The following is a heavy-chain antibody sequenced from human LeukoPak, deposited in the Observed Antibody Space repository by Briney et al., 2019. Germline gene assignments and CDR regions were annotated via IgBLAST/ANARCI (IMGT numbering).Heavy chain of an antibody. CDR1: GFTFSSYG. J-gene: IGHJ4*02. V-gene: IGHV3-30*03. Sequence: GRSLRLSCAASGFTFSSYGMHWVRQAPGKGLEWVAVISYDGSNKYYADSVKGRFTISRDNSKNTLYLQMNSLRAEDTAVYYCAREYYYGSGSYGYWGQGTLVTVSS. D-gene: IGHD3-10*01. CDR2: ISYDGSNK. CDR3: AREYYYGSGSYGY.